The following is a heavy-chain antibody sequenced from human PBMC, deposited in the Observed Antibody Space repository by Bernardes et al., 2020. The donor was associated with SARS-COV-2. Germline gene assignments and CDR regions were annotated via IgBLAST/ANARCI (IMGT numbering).Heavy chain of an antibody. D-gene: IGHD3-3*02. CDR1: GYTFANYW. CDR3: ARRAFASDEHFEY. Sequence: GASLKISCQGSGYTFANYWIVWVRPIPGKGLEWMGIIYPGDSDTRYSPSFEGQVTISADKSINTAYLQWSSLKASDTAMYFCARRAFASDEHFEYWGQGTLVTVSS. J-gene: IGHJ4*01. CDR2: IYPGDSDT. V-gene: IGHV5-51*01.